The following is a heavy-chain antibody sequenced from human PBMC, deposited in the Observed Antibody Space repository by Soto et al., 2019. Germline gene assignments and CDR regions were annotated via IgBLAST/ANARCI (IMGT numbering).Heavy chain of an antibody. D-gene: IGHD6-13*01. CDR2: ISSGSTYF. CDR1: GFTFSIST. J-gene: IGHJ4*02. CDR3: ARGDGTGLHSSGWSPRF. Sequence: EVQLVESGGGLVKSGGSLTLSCAASGFTFSISTMIWVRQAPGKRLEWVSSISSGSTYFYYADSVKGRFSISRDNAKRSLFLQMNSLRVEDTAVYYCARGDGTGLHSSGWSPRFWGQVTLVTVSS. V-gene: IGHV3-21*01.